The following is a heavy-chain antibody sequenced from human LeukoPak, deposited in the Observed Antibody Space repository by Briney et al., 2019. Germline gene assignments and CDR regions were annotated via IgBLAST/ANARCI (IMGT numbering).Heavy chain of an antibody. Sequence: PSQTLSLTCTVSGGSISSGSYYWSWIRQPAGKGLEWIGRIYTSGSTNYNPSLKSRVTISVDTSKNQFSLKLSSVTAADTAVYYRVARSWGYWYFNLWGRGTLVTVSS. CDR2: IYTSGST. CDR1: GGSISSGSYY. J-gene: IGHJ2*01. D-gene: IGHD7-27*01. CDR3: VARSWGYWYFNL. V-gene: IGHV4-61*02.